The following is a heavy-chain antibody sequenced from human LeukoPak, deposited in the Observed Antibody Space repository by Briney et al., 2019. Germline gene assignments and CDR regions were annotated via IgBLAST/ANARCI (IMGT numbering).Heavy chain of an antibody. CDR2: ISYSGSI. D-gene: IGHD3-10*01. J-gene: IGHJ4*02. CDR1: GGSISSYY. Sequence: SSETLSLTCTVSGGSISSYYWSWIRQPPGKGLEWIGYISYSGSINYNPSLKSRVTISVDTSKNQFSLKLNSVTAADTAVYYCATDFQSPIRGVINNWGQGTLVTVSS. CDR3: ATDFQSPIRGVINN. V-gene: IGHV4-59*01.